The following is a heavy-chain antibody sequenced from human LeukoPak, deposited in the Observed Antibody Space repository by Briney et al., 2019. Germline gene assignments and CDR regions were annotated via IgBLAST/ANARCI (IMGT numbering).Heavy chain of an antibody. J-gene: IGHJ4*02. Sequence: PETLSLTCAVYGGSFSDYYWSWIRQPPGKGLEWIGEINQSGSTNYNPSLKSRVTISLDTSKKHFSLNLTSVSAADTAVYYCARDSNTWNNFDYWGQGTLVTVSS. CDR2: INQSGST. V-gene: IGHV4-34*01. CDR3: ARDSNTWNNFDY. D-gene: IGHD6-13*01. CDR1: GGSFSDYY.